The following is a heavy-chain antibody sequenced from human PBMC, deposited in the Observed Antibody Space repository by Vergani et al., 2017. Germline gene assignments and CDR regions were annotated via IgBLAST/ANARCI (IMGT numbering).Heavy chain of an antibody. D-gene: IGHD2-15*01. V-gene: IGHV4-61*02. J-gene: IGHJ3*01. CDR1: GGSISAGYYF. Sequence: QVQLQASGPGRVKPSQTLSLTCTMSGGSISAGYYFWSWIRQPAGKGLEWLGHISASGNASHSPSLKTRVSMSVDTSKNQFSLTVTSVTAADTAIYFCARRSGGYYSGGKVHPLRTAFDVWGGGTVVAVSS. CDR3: ARRSGGYYSGGKVHPLRTAFDV. CDR2: ISASGNA.